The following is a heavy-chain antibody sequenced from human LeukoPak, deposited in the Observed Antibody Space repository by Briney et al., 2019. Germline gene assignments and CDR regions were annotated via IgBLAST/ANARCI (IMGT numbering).Heavy chain of an antibody. V-gene: IGHV3-11*01. CDR2: ITIGVGAT. CDR3: ARGHYEMDV. CDR1: GFTFSGYY. Sequence: PGGSLRLSCAASGFTFSGYYMTWIRQSPQKGLEWVSRITIGVGATYYADSVKGRFTISRDNAKKLLYLEMNSLRAEDTAVYYCARGHYEMDVWGLGTTVTVSS. J-gene: IGHJ6*02.